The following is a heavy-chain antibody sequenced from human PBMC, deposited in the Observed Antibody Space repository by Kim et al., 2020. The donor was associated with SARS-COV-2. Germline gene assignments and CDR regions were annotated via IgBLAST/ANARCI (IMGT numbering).Heavy chain of an antibody. CDR1: GFTFSSYG. Sequence: GSLRLSCAASGFTFSSYGMHWVRQAPGKGLGWVAVIWYDGSNKYYADSVKGRFTISRDNSKHTLYLQMNSLRAEDTAMYYCAKDEAEGPAAIDQEIYGMDVWGQGTTVTVS. V-gene: IGHV3-33*06. CDR2: IWYDGSNK. J-gene: IGHJ6*02. D-gene: IGHD2-2*02. CDR3: AKDEAEGPAAIDQEIYGMDV.